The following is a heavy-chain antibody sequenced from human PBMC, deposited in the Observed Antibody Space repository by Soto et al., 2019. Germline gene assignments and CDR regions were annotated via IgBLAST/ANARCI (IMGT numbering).Heavy chain of an antibody. CDR2: ISSRSSTI. J-gene: IGHJ4*02. CDR3: ARSDYASYFDS. V-gene: IGHV3-48*02. Sequence: GGSLRLSCAASGFTFSSYSVNWVRQAPGKGLEWVSYISSRSSTIYYADSVEGRFTISRDNAKNSLCLQMNSLRDEDTAVYYCARSDYASYFDSWGQGTLVTVSS. CDR1: GFTFSSYS. D-gene: IGHD4-17*01.